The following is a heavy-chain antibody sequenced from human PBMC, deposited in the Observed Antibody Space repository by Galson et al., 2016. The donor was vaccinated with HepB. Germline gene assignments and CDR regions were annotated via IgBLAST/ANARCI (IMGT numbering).Heavy chain of an antibody. J-gene: IGHJ4*02. CDR1: GYRFTNYW. CDR2: IYPGDSDT. D-gene: IGHD4-17*01. CDR3: ATTVKYSPDYGEDY. V-gene: IGHV5-51*01. Sequence: QSGAEVKKPGESLKISCKASGYRFTNYWIGWVRQMPGKGLEWMGSIYPGDSDTRYSPSLEGQVTISADTSIRTTYLQWSSLKAPDTAMYYCATTVKYSPDYGEDYWGQGTLVTVSS.